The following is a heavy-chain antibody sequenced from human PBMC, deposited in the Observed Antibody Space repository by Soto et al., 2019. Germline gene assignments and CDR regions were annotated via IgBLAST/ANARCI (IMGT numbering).Heavy chain of an antibody. CDR3: ARGVGIVGATYRY. Sequence: SETLSLTCAVYGGSFSGYYWSWIRQPPGKGLEWIGEINHSGSTNYNPSLKSRVTISVDTSKNQFSLKLSSVTAADTAVYYCARGVGIVGATYRYWGQGTLVTVSS. V-gene: IGHV4-34*01. D-gene: IGHD1-26*01. J-gene: IGHJ4*02. CDR2: INHSGST. CDR1: GGSFSGYY.